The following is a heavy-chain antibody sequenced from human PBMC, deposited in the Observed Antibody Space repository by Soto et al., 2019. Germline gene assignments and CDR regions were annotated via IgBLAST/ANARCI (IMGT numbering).Heavy chain of an antibody. Sequence: KTSETLSLTCAVYGGSFSGYYWSWIRQPPGKGLEWIGEINHSGSTNYNPSLKSRVTISVDTSKNQFSLKLSSVTAADTAVYYCARGAAARWFDPWGQGTLVTVSS. V-gene: IGHV4-34*01. D-gene: IGHD6-6*01. CDR1: GGSFSGYY. CDR2: INHSGST. J-gene: IGHJ5*02. CDR3: ARGAAARWFDP.